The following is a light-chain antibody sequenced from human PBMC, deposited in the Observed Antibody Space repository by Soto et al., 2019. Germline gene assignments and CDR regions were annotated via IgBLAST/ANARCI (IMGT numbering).Light chain of an antibody. J-gene: IGLJ2*01. CDR2: DNN. CDR1: SSNIGTHS. CDR3: GTWDSSLSAVV. V-gene: IGLV1-51*01. Sequence: QSVLTQPPAVSGTPGQRVTFFCSGSSSNIGTHSVHWYQHLPGTAPKVLIYDNNKRPSGIPDRFSGSKSGTSATLGITGLQTGDEADYYCGTWDSSLSAVVFGGGTKLTVL.